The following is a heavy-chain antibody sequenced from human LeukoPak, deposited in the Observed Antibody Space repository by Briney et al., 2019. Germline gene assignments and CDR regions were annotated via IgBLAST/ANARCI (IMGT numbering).Heavy chain of an antibody. CDR2: ISGSGGST. J-gene: IGHJ1*01. CDR3: AKPPSSITMIVVVDKYFQH. CDR1: GFTFSSYA. Sequence: PGGSLRLSCAASGFTFSSYAMSWVRQAPGKGLEWVSAISGSGGSTYYADSVKGRFTISRDNSKNTLYLQMNSLRAEDTAVYYCAKPPSSITMIVVVDKYFQHWGQGTLVTVSS. V-gene: IGHV3-23*01. D-gene: IGHD3-22*01.